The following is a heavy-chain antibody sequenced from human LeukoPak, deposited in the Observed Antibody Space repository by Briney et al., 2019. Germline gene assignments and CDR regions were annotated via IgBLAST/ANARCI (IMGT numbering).Heavy chain of an antibody. Sequence: GGSLRLSCAASGFTFNSFAMSWVRQAPGKGLEWVSAISGGGSTYYADSVKGRFTISRDNSKNTLYLQMNSLRAEDTAVYYCAKSGLNRFDYWGQGTLVTVSS. D-gene: IGHD2-15*01. CDR1: GFTFNSFA. CDR2: ISGGGST. V-gene: IGHV3-23*01. J-gene: IGHJ4*02. CDR3: AKSGLNRFDY.